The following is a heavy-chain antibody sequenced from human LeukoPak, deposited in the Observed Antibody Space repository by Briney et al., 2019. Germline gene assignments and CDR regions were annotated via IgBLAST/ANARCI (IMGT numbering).Heavy chain of an antibody. D-gene: IGHD2-2*01. CDR1: GGSFSGYY. Sequence: SETLSLTCAVYGGSFSGYYWSWIRQPPGKGLEWIGEINHSGSTNYNPSLKSRVTISVDTSKNQFSLKLSSVTAADTAVYYCARDLSCSSTSCYRDYYYYYMDVWGKGTTVTVSS. V-gene: IGHV4-34*01. J-gene: IGHJ6*03. CDR2: INHSGST. CDR3: ARDLSCSSTSCYRDYYYYYMDV.